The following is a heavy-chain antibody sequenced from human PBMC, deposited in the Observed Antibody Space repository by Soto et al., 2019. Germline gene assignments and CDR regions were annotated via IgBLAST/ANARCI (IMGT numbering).Heavy chain of an antibody. Sequence: ETLSLTCAVYGVSFSGYYWSWIRQPPGKGLEWIGEINHGGSTNYNPSLKSRVTISVDTSKNQFSLKLSSVTAADTAVYYCARGRPQTMIKFGGVIVRGEYYFDYWGQGTLVTVSS. CDR2: INHGGST. D-gene: IGHD3-16*02. V-gene: IGHV4-34*01. CDR1: GVSFSGYY. J-gene: IGHJ4*02. CDR3: ARGRPQTMIKFGGVIVRGEYYFDY.